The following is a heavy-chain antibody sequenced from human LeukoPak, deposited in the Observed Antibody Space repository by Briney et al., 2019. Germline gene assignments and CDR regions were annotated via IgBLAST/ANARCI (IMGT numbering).Heavy chain of an antibody. Sequence: SETLSLTCTVSGGSISSYYWSWIRQPPGKGLEWIGYIYYSGSTNYNPSLKSRVTISVDTSKNQSSLKLSSVTAADTAVYYCARDLGATGDYWGQGTLVTVSS. CDR1: GGSISSYY. V-gene: IGHV4-59*01. CDR2: IYYSGST. D-gene: IGHD1-26*01. CDR3: ARDLGATGDY. J-gene: IGHJ4*02.